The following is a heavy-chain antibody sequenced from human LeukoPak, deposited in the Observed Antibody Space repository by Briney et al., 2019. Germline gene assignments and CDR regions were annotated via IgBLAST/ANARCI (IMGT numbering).Heavy chain of an antibody. V-gene: IGHV1-46*01. D-gene: IGHD4-11*01. CDR3: ASPQDSNRAFDI. Sequence: ASVKVSCKASGYTFTSYYMHWVRQAPGQGLEWMGIINPSGGSTSYAQKFQGRVTMTRDMSTSTVYVELSSLRSEDTAVSYCASPQDSNRAFDIWGQGTMVTVSS. J-gene: IGHJ3*02. CDR2: INPSGGST. CDR1: GYTFTSYY.